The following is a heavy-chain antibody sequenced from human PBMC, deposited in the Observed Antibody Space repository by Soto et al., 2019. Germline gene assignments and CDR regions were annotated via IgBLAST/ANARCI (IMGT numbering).Heavy chain of an antibody. CDR3: ATMEGSAYFGY. D-gene: IGHD1-26*01. CDR2: IKQDGSDK. V-gene: IGHV3-7*03. J-gene: IGHJ4*02. CDR1: GFTFNTYW. Sequence: PGGSLRLSCAASGFTFNTYWMSWVRQAPGKGLEWVANIKQDGSDKYYVDSMKGRFTISRDNAKNSLYLQMNSLRAEDTAVYYCATMEGSAYFGYWGQGTLVTVSS.